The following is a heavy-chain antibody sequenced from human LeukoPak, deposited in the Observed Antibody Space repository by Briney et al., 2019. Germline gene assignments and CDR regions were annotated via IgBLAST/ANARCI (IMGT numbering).Heavy chain of an antibody. Sequence: GSLRLSCAASGFTFSSYAMSWVRQAPGKGLEWVSAISGGGGSTYYADSVKGRFTISRDNSKNTLYLQMNSLRAEDTAVYYCAKWPTVVPAAIRGAFDIWGQGTMVTISS. CDR1: GFTFSSYA. D-gene: IGHD2-2*02. J-gene: IGHJ3*02. CDR3: AKWPTVVPAAIRGAFDI. CDR2: ISGGGGST. V-gene: IGHV3-23*01.